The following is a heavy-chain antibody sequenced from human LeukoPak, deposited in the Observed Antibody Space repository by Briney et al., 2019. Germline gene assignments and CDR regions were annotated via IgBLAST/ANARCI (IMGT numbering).Heavy chain of an antibody. CDR2: INHSGST. Sequence: SEALSLTCAVYGGSLSGYYWSWIRQPPGKGLEWIGEINHSGSTNYNPSLKSRVTISVDTSKNQFSLKLSSVTAADTAVCYCARAPAAEYYDFWSGYYPVYYFDYWGQGTLVTVSS. CDR3: ARAPAAEYYDFWSGYYPVYYFDY. V-gene: IGHV4-34*01. CDR1: GGSLSGYY. D-gene: IGHD3-3*01. J-gene: IGHJ4*02.